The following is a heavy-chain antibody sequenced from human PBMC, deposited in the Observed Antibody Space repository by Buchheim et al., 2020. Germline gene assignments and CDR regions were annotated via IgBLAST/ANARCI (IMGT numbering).Heavy chain of an antibody. CDR3: AKDVGAYNDY. CDR1: GFTFSSYG. J-gene: IGHJ4*02. V-gene: IGHV3-30*18. CDR2: ISYDGSNK. D-gene: IGHD1-26*01. Sequence: QVQLVESGGGVVQPGRSLRLSCAASGFTFSSYGMHWVRQAPGKGLEWVAVISYDGSNKYYADSVKGRFTISRDNSQNTLYLQMNSLRAEGTAVYYCAKDVGAYNDYWGQGTL.